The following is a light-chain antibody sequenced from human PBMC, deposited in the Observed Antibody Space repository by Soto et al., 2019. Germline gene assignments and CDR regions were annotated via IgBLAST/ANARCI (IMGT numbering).Light chain of an antibody. J-gene: IGKJ1*01. V-gene: IGKV3-20*01. Sequence: EIVLTQSPGTLSLSPGERATLSCRASQSVSNNYLAWYQQKPGQAPRLLIYGASSRATGIPDRFSGSGSGTDLTITISRLEPEDFEVYYCQQYGNSAWTFGQGTKVDIK. CDR2: GAS. CDR3: QQYGNSAWT. CDR1: QSVSNNY.